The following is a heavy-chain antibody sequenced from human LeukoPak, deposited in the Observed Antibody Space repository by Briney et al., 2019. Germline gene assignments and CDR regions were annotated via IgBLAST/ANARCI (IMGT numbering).Heavy chain of an antibody. J-gene: IGHJ3*02. CDR3: ARAFKLPYYDFWSGDIPGAFDI. CDR2: INTDGSAT. V-gene: IGHV3-74*01. D-gene: IGHD3-3*01. CDR1: GFTFSSYG. Sequence: GRSLRLSCAASGFTFSSYGMHWVRQAPGKGLLWVSRINTDGSATYYADSVKGRFTISRDNAKNTVYLQMNSLGAKDTAVYYCARAFKLPYYDFWSGDIPGAFDIWGQGTMVTVSS.